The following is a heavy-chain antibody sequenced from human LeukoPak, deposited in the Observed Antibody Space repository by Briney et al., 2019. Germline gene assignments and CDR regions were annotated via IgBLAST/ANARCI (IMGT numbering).Heavy chain of an antibody. J-gene: IGHJ4*02. CDR1: GFTFNNYA. Sequence: GGSLRLSCAASGFTFNNYAMSWVRQAPGEGLEWVSTISISGGTTYYADSVKGRFTISRDNSKNTLYLQMNRLRAEDTAVYYCAKDFYLMRVGATNFDYWGQGTLVTVSS. CDR3: AKDFYLMRVGATNFDY. CDR2: ISISGGTT. V-gene: IGHV3-23*01. D-gene: IGHD1-26*01.